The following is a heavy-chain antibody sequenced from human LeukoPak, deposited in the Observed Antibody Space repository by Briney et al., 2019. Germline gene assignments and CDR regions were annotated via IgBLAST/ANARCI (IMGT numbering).Heavy chain of an antibody. CDR1: GGSFSGYY. J-gene: IGHJ4*02. CDR3: ARGRIAVAVWDY. Sequence: TSETLSLTCAVYGGSFSGYYWSWIRRPPGKGLEWIGEINHSGSTNYNPSLKSRVTISVDTSKNQFSPKLSSVTAADTAVYYCARGRIAVAVWDYWGQGTLVTVSS. D-gene: IGHD6-19*01. CDR2: INHSGST. V-gene: IGHV4-34*01.